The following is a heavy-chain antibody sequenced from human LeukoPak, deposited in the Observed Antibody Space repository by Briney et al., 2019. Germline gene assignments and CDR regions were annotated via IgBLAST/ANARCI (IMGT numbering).Heavy chain of an antibody. J-gene: IGHJ3*02. D-gene: IGHD4-17*01. CDR3: ERDTGRAFDI. V-gene: IGHV3-74*01. CDR2: VKSDASST. CDR1: GFTFSGYW. Sequence: PGGSLRLSCAASGFTFSGYWMYWVRQAPGKGLVWVSGVKSDASSTYYADSVKGRFTISRDNAKNTLYLQMNSLRAEDTAVYYCERDTGRAFDIWGQGTMVTVSS.